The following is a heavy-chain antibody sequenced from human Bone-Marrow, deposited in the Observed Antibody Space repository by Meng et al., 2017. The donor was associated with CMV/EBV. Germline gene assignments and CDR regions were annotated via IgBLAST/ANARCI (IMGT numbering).Heavy chain of an antibody. J-gene: IGHJ4*02. CDR2: IYPGDSDT. V-gene: IGHV5-51*01. D-gene: IGHD2-2*01. CDR1: GYSFTSYW. CDR3: AWMYRYCSSTSRWVCDY. Sequence: GGSLRLSCTGSGYSFTSYWIGWVRQMPGKGLEWMGSIYPGDSDTRYSPSFQGQVTISGDNSISTDYLQWYSLKATDTAMYYCAWMYRYCSSTSRWVCDYWGQGTLVTVSS.